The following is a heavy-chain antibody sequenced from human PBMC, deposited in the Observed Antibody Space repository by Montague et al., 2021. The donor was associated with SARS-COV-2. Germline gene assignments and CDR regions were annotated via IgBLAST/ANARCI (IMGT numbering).Heavy chain of an antibody. CDR2: IYDTGNT. CDR3: ARDFRLQLWQTNYYFGL. D-gene: IGHD5-18*01. J-gene: IGHJ2*01. Sequence: SETLSLTCTVSGGSISGYYWSWIRQPPGKGPEWIGNIYDTGNTNYNPSLKSRVTISEDTSKNQFSLRLTSVTAADTAVYYCARDFRLQLWQTNYYFGLWGRGTLVTVS. V-gene: IGHV4-59*01. CDR1: GGSISGYY.